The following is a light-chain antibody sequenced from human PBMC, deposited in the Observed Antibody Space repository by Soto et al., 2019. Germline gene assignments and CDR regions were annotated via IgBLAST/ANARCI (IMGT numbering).Light chain of an antibody. J-gene: IGKJ3*01. V-gene: IGKV1-9*01. CDR3: KQLNSYPLT. CDR1: QGISTY. CDR2: AAS. Sequence: DIQLTQSPSFLSASVGDRVTITCRASQGISTYLAWYQQKPGAVPKVLIYAASTLQSGVPSRFSGSGSGTEFTLTISSLQPEDFATYYCKQLNSYPLTFGPGIKVGIQ.